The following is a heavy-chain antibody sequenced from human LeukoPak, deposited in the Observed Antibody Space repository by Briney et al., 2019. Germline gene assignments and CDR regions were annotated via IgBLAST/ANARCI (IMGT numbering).Heavy chain of an antibody. J-gene: IGHJ4*01. CDR3: ATDCRSGGSSYSGDY. CDR2: IKTKTDGGTE. D-gene: IGHD2-15*01. CDR1: GFTFNNAY. V-gene: IGHV3-15*01. Sequence: PGGSLRLSCAASGFTFNNAYMSWVRQAPGKGLEWVGRIKTKTDGGTEEYAAPVKGRFTISRDDSKDTLYLQMNSLKADDTAVYYCATDCRSGGSSYSGDYWGHGGLVTVSS.